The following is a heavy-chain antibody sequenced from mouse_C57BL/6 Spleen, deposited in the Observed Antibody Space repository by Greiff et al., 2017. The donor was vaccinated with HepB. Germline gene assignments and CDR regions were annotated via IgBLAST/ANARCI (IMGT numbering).Heavy chain of an antibody. Sequence: EVKLVESGGGLVKPGGSLKLSCAASGFTFSSYAMSWVRQTPEKRLEWVATISDGGSYTYYPDNVKGRFTISRDNAKNNLYLQMSHLKSEDTAMYYCARDRVSMDGTFDYWGQGTTLTVSS. CDR1: GFTFSSYA. J-gene: IGHJ2*01. CDR3: ARDRVSMDGTFDY. CDR2: ISDGGSYT. D-gene: IGHD2-3*01. V-gene: IGHV5-4*01.